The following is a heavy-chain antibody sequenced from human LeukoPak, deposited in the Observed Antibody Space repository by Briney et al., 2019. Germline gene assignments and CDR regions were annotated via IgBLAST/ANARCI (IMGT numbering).Heavy chain of an antibody. CDR3: AGYNYNFLTGFYGMTPFAPALDY. J-gene: IGHJ4*02. CDR2: TYYRSKWYN. V-gene: IGHV6-1*01. Sequence: SQTLSLTCAISGDSVSSNSAAWTWIRQSPSRGLEWLGRTYYRSKWYNDYAVSVKSRITINPDTSKNQFSLQLNSVTPEDTAVYFCAGYNYNFLTGFYGMTPFAPALDYWGQGIRVTVSS. D-gene: IGHD3-9*01. CDR1: GDSVSSNSAA.